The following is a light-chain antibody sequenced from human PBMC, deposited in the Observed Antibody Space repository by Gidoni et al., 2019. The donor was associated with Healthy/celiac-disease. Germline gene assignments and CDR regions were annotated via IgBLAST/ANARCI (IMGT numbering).Light chain of an antibody. J-gene: IGLJ1*01. Sequence: QSALTPPASVAGSSGKSITIPCTGTSSDVGGYNYVSWYQQHPGKAPKLMIYDVSNRPSWVSNRFSGSKSGNTASLTISGLQAEDAADYYCSSYTSSSTLEVFGTGTKVTVL. CDR1: SSDVGGYNY. CDR3: SSYTSSSTLEV. CDR2: DVS. V-gene: IGLV2-14*03.